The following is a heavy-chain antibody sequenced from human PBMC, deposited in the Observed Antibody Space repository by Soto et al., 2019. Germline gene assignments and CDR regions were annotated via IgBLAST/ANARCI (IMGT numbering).Heavy chain of an antibody. CDR2: IYYSGST. J-gene: IGHJ5*02. D-gene: IGHD3-3*01. Sequence: PSETLSLTCTVSGGSISSSSHYWGWIRQPPGKGLEWIGSIYYSGSTYYNTSLKSRVTISVDTSKNQFSLKLSSVTAAVTAVFYCATDPSAAGADLLRFLEWSGLSWFDPWGQGTLVTVSS. CDR1: GGSISSSSHY. V-gene: IGHV4-39*01. CDR3: ATDPSAAGADLLRFLEWSGLSWFDP.